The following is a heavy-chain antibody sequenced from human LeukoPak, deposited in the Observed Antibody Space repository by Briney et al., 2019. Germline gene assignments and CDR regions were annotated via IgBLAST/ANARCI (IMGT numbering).Heavy chain of an antibody. V-gene: IGHV1-24*01. CDR3: ATFLLRDYGSGSGENWFDP. Sequence: ASVKVSCKVSGYTLTELSMHWVRQAPGKGLEWMGGFDPEDGETIYAQKFQGRVTMTEDTSTDTAYMELSSLRSEDTAVYYCATFLLRDYGSGSGENWFDPWGQGTLVTVSS. J-gene: IGHJ5*02. CDR1: GYTLTELS. CDR2: FDPEDGET. D-gene: IGHD3-10*01.